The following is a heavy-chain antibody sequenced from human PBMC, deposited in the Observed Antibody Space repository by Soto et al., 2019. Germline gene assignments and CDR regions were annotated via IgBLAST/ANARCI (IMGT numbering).Heavy chain of an antibody. J-gene: IGHJ4*02. CDR3: ARDAIAVAGIFDY. D-gene: IGHD6-19*01. Sequence: ASLKVSCKVSGYTLTELSMHWVRQAPGKGLEWMGGFDPEDGETIYAQKFQGRVTMTEDTSTDTAYMELRSLRSDDTAVYYCARDAIAVAGIFDYWGQGTLVTVSS. CDR1: GYTLTELS. V-gene: IGHV1-24*01. CDR2: FDPEDGET.